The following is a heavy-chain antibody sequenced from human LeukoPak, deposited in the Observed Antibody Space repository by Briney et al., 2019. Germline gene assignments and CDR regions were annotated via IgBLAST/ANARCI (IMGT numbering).Heavy chain of an antibody. J-gene: IGHJ3*02. CDR1: GGSISSYY. CDR2: IYYSGST. Sequence: PSETLSLTCTVSGGSISSYYWSWIRQPPGKGLEWIGYIYYSGSTNYNPSLKSRVTISVDTSKHQFSLKLSSVTAADTAVYYCARTTGYSSGFAFDIWGQGTMVTVSS. CDR3: ARTTGYSSGFAFDI. V-gene: IGHV4-59*01. D-gene: IGHD6-19*01.